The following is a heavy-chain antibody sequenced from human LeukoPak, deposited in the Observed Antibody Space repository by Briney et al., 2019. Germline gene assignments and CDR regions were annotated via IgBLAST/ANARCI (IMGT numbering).Heavy chain of an antibody. CDR1: GDSFSSNSAA. V-gene: IGHV6-1*01. J-gene: IGHJ4*02. CDR3: ANSANYGDNSGYFDY. CDR2: TYYRSKWYN. D-gene: IGHD4-23*01. Sequence: SQTLSLTCAISGDSFSSNSAAWNWIRQSPSRGLEWLGRTYYRSKWYNDYAVSVKSRITINPDTSKNQFTLQLNSVTPEDTAVYYCANSANYGDNSGYFDYWGQGTLVTVSS.